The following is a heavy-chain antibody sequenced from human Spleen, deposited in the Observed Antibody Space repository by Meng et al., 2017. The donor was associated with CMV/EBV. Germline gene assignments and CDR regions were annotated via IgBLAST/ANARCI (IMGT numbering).Heavy chain of an antibody. J-gene: IGHJ4*01. D-gene: IGHD3-3*01. CDR3: ARGRAKNGYYTGNYY. V-gene: IGHV3-21*01. CDR1: AFTFSSYS. Sequence: RGSLRLPCAASAFTFSSYSMNWIRQAPGKGLEFVSSISSSSRYKHYADSVKGRFTISRDNAENSLFLQMNSLRAEDTAVYYCARGRAKNGYYTGNYYWGQGTLVTVSS. CDR2: ISSSSRYK.